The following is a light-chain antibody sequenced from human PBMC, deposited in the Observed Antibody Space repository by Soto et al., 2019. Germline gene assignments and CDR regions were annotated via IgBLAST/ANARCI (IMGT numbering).Light chain of an antibody. CDR2: GNY. CDR3: QSYDNSLTDVV. J-gene: IGLJ2*01. Sequence: QAVVTQPPSVSGAPGQRVTISCTGSSSNMGADYDVQWYQQSPGTAPKLLIFGNYNRPSGVPDRFSGSKSGTSASLAITGLLAEDEADYYCQSYDNSLTDVVFGGGTQLTVL. V-gene: IGLV1-40*01. CDR1: SSNMGADYD.